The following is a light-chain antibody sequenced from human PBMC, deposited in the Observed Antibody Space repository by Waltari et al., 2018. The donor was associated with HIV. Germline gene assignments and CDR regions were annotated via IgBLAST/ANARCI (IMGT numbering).Light chain of an antibody. V-gene: IGKV3-15*01. CDR3: QQYKTWPPYT. CDR1: QSVSSN. J-gene: IGKJ2*01. CDR2: GAS. Sequence: ETVMTQSPATLSVSPGERATLSCTASQSVSSNLAWYQQKPGQAPRLLIYGASTRATGIPARFSGSGSGTEFTLTISSLQSEDFAVYYCQQYKTWPPYTFGQGTKLEIK.